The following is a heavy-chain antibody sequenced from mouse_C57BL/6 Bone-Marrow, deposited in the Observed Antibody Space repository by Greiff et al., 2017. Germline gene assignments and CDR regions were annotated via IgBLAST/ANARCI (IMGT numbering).Heavy chain of an antibody. CDR1: GFSFNTYA. V-gene: IGHV10-1*01. CDR2: IRSKSNNYAT. CDR3: VRQAYYSNLFAY. D-gene: IGHD2-5*01. J-gene: IGHJ3*01. Sequence: EVHLVESGGGLVQPKGSLKLSCAASGFSFNTYAMNWVRQAPGKGLEWVARIRSKSNNYATYYADSVKDRFTISRDDSESMLYLQMNNLKTEDTAMYYCVRQAYYSNLFAYWGQGTLVTVSA.